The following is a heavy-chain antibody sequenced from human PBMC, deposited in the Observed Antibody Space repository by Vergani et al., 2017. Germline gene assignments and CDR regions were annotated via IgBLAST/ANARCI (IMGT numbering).Heavy chain of an antibody. D-gene: IGHD4-23*01. CDR2: IYYSGST. Sequence: QLQLQESGPGLVKPSETLSLTCTVSGGSISSSSYYWGWIRQPPGKGLEWIGGIYYSGSTYYNPSLKSRVTISVDTSKNQFSLKLRSVTAADTAVYYCARDQGLARNSLVGGNAFDIWGQGTMVTVSS. V-gene: IGHV4-39*01. CDR1: GGSISSSSYY. J-gene: IGHJ3*02. CDR3: ARDQGLARNSLVGGNAFDI.